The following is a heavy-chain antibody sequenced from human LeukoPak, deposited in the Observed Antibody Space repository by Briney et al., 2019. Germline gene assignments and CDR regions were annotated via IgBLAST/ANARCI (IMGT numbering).Heavy chain of an antibody. CDR1: GGPMSSYY. J-gene: IGHJ4*02. CDR2: IYYSGST. V-gene: IGHV4-59*12. CDR3: ARDPSAKPFDY. Sequence: SETLCLTCTVSGGPMSSYYWSWIRQPPGKGLEWIGYIYYSGSTNYNPSLKSRVTISVDTSKNQFSLKLSSVTAADTAVYYCARDPSAKPFDYWGQGTLVTVSS.